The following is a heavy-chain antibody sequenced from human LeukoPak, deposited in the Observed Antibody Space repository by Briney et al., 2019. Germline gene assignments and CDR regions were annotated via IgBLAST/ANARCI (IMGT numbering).Heavy chain of an antibody. CDR1: GFTFSSYA. V-gene: IGHV3-23*01. CDR2: VSGSGDRM. J-gene: IGHJ4*02. CDR3: AKAAAAPGFDF. D-gene: IGHD6-13*01. Sequence: GGSLRLSCAASGFTFSSYAMHWVRQAPGKGLEWVATVSGSGDRMYHADSVKGRFTISRDNSKNTIYLQMNSLRAEDTALYYCAKAAAAPGFDFWGQGTLVTVSS.